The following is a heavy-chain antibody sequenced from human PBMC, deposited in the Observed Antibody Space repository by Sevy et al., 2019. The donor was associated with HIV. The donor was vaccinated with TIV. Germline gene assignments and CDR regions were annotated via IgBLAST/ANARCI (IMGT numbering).Heavy chain of an antibody. CDR3: ARMRFGEFGERNFDY. Sequence: GGSLRLSCAASGFTFSSYSMNWVRQAPGKGLEWVSSISSSSSYIYYAASVKGRFTISRDNAKNSLYLQMNSLGAEDTAVYYCARMRFGEFGERNFDYWGQGTLVTVSS. CDR2: ISSSSSYI. J-gene: IGHJ4*02. V-gene: IGHV3-21*01. CDR1: GFTFSSYS. D-gene: IGHD3-10*01.